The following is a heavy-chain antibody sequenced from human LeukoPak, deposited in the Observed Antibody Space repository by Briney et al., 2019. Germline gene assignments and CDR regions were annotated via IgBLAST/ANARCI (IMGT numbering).Heavy chain of an antibody. V-gene: IGHV3-74*01. CDR2: ISTDGSST. CDR3: ARDGFVGAADY. Sequence: GGSLRLSCAASGFTFSNYWMEWVRQAPGKGLVWVSRISTDGSSTNYADSVKGRFTISRDNAKNSLYLQMNSLRVEDTAVYYCARDGFVGAADYWGQGTLVTVSS. D-gene: IGHD6-13*01. J-gene: IGHJ4*02. CDR1: GFTFSNYW.